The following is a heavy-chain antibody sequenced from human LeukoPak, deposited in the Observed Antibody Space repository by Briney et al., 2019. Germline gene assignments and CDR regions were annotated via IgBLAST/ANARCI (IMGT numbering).Heavy chain of an antibody. Sequence: GRSLRLSCAASGFIFSNYGMRWVRQAPGKGLEWVANIKGDGSDKNYVDSVKGRFTISRDNAKNSMYLEMNSLRGDDTAVYYCAREGLPAAGDCWGQGTLVTVSS. D-gene: IGHD2-2*01. J-gene: IGHJ4*02. CDR3: AREGLPAAGDC. CDR1: GFIFSNYG. CDR2: IKGDGSDK. V-gene: IGHV3-7*01.